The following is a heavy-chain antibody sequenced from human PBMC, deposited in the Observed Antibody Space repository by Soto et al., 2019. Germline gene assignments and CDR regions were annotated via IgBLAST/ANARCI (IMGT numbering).Heavy chain of an antibody. CDR1: GASMSSGGYY. CDR3: ARARRNHFFDP. D-gene: IGHD6-6*01. CDR2: IYYSGST. J-gene: IGHJ5*02. Sequence: QVQLQESGPGLVKPSQTLSLTCTVSGASMSSGGYYWTWIRQSPGKGLEWIGYIYYSGSTYYNPSLAXRXAXSXXTSRSQFALTLHSVPAADTAIYNCARARRNHFFDPWGQGPLVTVSS. V-gene: IGHV4-31*03.